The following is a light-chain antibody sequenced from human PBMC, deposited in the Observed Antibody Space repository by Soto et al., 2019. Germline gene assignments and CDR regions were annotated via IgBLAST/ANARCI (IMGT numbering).Light chain of an antibody. J-gene: IGKJ2*01. V-gene: IGKV4-1*01. CDR1: QSVLYSSNNKNY. CDR3: QQYYSTPYT. Sequence: DIVMTQSPDSLAVSLGERATINCKSSQSVLYSSNNKNYLAGYQQKPGQPPKLLIYWASTRESGVPDRFSGSGSGTDFTLTISSLQAEYVAVYYCQQYYSTPYTFGQGTKLEIK. CDR2: WAS.